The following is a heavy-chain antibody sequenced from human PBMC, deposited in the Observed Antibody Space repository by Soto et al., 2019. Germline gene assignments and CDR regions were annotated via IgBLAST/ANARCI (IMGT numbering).Heavy chain of an antibody. D-gene: IGHD2-15*01. V-gene: IGHV1-8*01. CDR2: MNPSSGDT. CDR1: GYTFTNYD. Sequence: QVPLVQSGAEVKNPGASVKVSCKASGYTFTNYDVNWVRQATGQGPEWMGWMNPSSGDTGHAQKFQGRITMTRDTSISTAYMELSSLTSEDTAVYYCARDYGGSSGWFAPWGQGTLVTVSS. J-gene: IGHJ5*02. CDR3: ARDYGGSSGWFAP.